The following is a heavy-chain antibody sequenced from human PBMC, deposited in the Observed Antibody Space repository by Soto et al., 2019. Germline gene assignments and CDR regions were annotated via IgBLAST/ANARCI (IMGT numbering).Heavy chain of an antibody. V-gene: IGHV3-66*01. CDR3: AKKQAYCGGDCSAGFDY. Sequence: EVQLVESGGGLVQPGGSLRLSCAASGFTVSSNYMSWVRQAPGKGLEWVSVIYSVGSTYYADSVKGRFTISRDNSKNTLYLQMNSLRAEDTAVYYCAKKQAYCGGDCSAGFDYWGQGTLVTVSS. D-gene: IGHD2-21*01. CDR1: GFTVSSNY. J-gene: IGHJ4*02. CDR2: IYSVGST.